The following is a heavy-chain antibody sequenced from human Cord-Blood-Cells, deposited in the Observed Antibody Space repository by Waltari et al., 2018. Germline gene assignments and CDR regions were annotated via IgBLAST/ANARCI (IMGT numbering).Heavy chain of an antibody. CDR3: ARDKVQLDPYWYFDL. V-gene: IGHV1-2*02. J-gene: IGHJ2*01. CDR2: INPNSGGT. D-gene: IGHD1-1*01. CDR1: GYTFTGYH. Sequence: QVQLVQSGAEVKKPGASVKVSCKASGYTFTGYHMHWVRQAPGQGLEWMGWINPNSGGTNYAQKFQGRVTMTRDTSISTAYMELSRLRSDDTAVYYCARDKVQLDPYWYFDLWGRGTLVTVSS.